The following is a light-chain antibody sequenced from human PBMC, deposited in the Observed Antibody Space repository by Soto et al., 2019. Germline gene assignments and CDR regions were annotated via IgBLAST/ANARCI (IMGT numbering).Light chain of an antibody. CDR2: EVS. V-gene: IGLV2-14*01. J-gene: IGLJ3*02. CDR3: SSYTSSSTWV. CDR1: SSDVGGYNY. Sequence: QSVLTQPASVSGSPGQSISISCTGTSSDVGGYNYVSWYQQHPGKAPKLMIYEVSNRPSGVSNRFSASKSGNTASLTISGLQAEDEADYYCSSYTSSSTWVFGGGTKVTVL.